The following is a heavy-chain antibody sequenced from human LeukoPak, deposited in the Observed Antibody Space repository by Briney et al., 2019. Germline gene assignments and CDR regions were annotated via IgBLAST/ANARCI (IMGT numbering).Heavy chain of an antibody. CDR2: MNPNSGNT. Sequence: ASVKVSCKASGYTFTNYDINWVRQATGQGLEWMGWMNPNSGNTGYAQKFQGRVTMTRNTSISTAYMELSSLRSEDTAVYYCARGYDSSGYYFDYWGQGTLVTVSS. J-gene: IGHJ4*02. D-gene: IGHD3-22*01. CDR3: ARGYDSSGYYFDY. V-gene: IGHV1-8*01. CDR1: GYTFTNYD.